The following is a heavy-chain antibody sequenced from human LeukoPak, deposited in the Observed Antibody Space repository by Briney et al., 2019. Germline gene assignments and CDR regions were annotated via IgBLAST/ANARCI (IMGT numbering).Heavy chain of an antibody. CDR1: GFTFSSYS. Sequence: TGGSLRLSCAASGFTFSSYSMNWVRQAPGKGLEWVANIKQDGSETHYVDSVRGRFIVSRDNAKNSVFLQMNSLRVEDTAIYYCARDFAAAVGWGQGTLVTVSS. CDR2: IKQDGSET. D-gene: IGHD6-13*01. CDR3: ARDFAAAVG. V-gene: IGHV3-7*01. J-gene: IGHJ4*02.